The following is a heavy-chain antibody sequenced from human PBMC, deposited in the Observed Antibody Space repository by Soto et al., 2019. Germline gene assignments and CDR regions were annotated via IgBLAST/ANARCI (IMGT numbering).Heavy chain of an antibody. CDR3: ARGPNSDC. CDR2: IYSGGNP. Sequence: EARLVQSGGGLVQPGGSLRLSCAASGFSVGGNYMSWVRQAPGKGLELVSLIYSGGNPFYADSTKGRFTLSRDNSNNMLYLQMDRLRAEDTAVYYCARGPNSDCWGQGTLVIVSS. CDR1: GFSVGGNY. V-gene: IGHV3-53*01. D-gene: IGHD2-21*01. J-gene: IGHJ4*02.